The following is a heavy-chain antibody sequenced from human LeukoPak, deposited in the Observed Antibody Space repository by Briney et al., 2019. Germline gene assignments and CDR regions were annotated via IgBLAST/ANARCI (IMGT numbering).Heavy chain of an antibody. CDR3: AKGDCLVVIAAGWCYFDY. Sequence: GGSLRLSCAASGFTFSSYAMSWVRQAPGKGLEWVSAISGSGGSTYYADSVKGRFTISRDNSKNTLYLQMNSLRAEDTAVYYCAKGDCLVVIAAGWCYFDYWGQGTLVTVSS. V-gene: IGHV3-23*01. CDR2: ISGSGGST. J-gene: IGHJ4*02. D-gene: IGHD2-21*01. CDR1: GFTFSSYA.